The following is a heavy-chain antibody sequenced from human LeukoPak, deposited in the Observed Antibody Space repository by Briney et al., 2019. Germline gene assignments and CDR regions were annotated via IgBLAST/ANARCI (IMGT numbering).Heavy chain of an antibody. J-gene: IGHJ4*02. CDR3: ARHGSGRYYPAEGRVDY. CDR2: INPSVGGT. V-gene: IGHV1-46*03. D-gene: IGHD3-10*01. Sequence: ASVRVSCKAFGYGFTSYYIHWVRQAPGQGLEWMGIINPSVGGTTYARKFQGRVTMTRDTSTSTVYMELSSLRSEDTAVYYCARHGSGRYYPAEGRVDYWGQGTLVTVSS. CDR1: GYGFTSYY.